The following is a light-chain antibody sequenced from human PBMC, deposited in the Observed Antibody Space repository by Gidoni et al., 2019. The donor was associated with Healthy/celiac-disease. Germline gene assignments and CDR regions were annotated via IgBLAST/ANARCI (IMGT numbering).Light chain of an antibody. J-gene: IGKJ4*01. Sequence: LTCRASQSISSYLNWYQQKPGKAPKLLIYAASSLQSGVPSRFSGSGSGTDFTLTISSLQPEDFATYYCQQSYSTPLTFGGGTKVEIK. CDR1: QSISSY. CDR2: AAS. CDR3: QQSYSTPLT. V-gene: IGKV1-39*01.